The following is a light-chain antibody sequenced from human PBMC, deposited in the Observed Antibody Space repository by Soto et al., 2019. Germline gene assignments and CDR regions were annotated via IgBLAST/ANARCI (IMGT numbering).Light chain of an antibody. CDR2: EVS. V-gene: IGLV2-8*01. J-gene: IGLJ2*01. CDR1: SSDVGGYNY. Sequence: QSALTQPPSASGSPGQSVTISCTGTSSDVGGYNYVSWYQQHPGNAPKLMISEVSKRPSGVPDRFSGSKSGNTASLTVSGLQAEDDADYYCSSCEDSIVIFGGGTTLTV. CDR3: SSCEDSIVI.